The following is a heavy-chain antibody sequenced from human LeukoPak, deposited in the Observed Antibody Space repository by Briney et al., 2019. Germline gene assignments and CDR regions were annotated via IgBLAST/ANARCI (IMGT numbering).Heavy chain of an antibody. CDR1: GFTFSSYT. CDR2: ISSSSIYI. D-gene: IGHD5-12*01. CDR3: ARDRVGGYSGYYIFDY. Sequence: GGSLRLSCAASGFTFSSYTMNWVRQAPGKGLEWVSSISSSSIYIYYADSVKGRFTISRDNSKNTLYLQMNSLRAEDTAVYYCARDRVGGYSGYYIFDYWGQGTLVTVSS. V-gene: IGHV3-21*01. J-gene: IGHJ4*02.